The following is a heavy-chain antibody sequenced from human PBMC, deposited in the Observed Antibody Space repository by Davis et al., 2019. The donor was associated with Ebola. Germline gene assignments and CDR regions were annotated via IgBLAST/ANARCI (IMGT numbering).Heavy chain of an antibody. D-gene: IGHD4-17*01. CDR2: VEHHGRT. V-gene: IGHV4-59*01. CDR3: ATVGTSVTAFDH. CDR1: GTSISPYY. Sequence: PSETLSLTCSVSGTSISPYYWSWIRQTPGKGLDWIGYVEHHGRTEYIPSFNSRVTISVDTSKSQFSLKLTSVTTADTAVYYCATVGTSVTAFDHWGQGTLVTVSS. J-gene: IGHJ4*02.